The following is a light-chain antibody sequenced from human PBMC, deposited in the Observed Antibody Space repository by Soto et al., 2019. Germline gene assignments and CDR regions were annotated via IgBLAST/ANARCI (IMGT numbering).Light chain of an antibody. J-gene: IGLJ2*01. V-gene: IGLV1-47*02. Sequence: SVLTQPPSASGTPGQRVTISCSGSSSNIGSNYVYWYLHLPGAAPKLLMYSNNQRPSGVPDRFSGSKSGNTASLIISGLQAADEAEYYCCCCSYAGSSSFRVLFGGGTKVTVL. CDR3: CCCSYAGSSSFRVL. CDR2: SNN. CDR1: SSNIGSNY.